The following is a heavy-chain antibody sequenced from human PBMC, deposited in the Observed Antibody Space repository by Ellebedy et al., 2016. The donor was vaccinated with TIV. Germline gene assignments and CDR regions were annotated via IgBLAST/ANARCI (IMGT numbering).Heavy chain of an antibody. J-gene: IGHJ4*02. CDR1: GFTFSNAW. V-gene: IGHV3-15*01. CDR3: TGYDFWSGYGWVDY. D-gene: IGHD3-3*01. CDR2: IKSKTDGGTT. Sequence: GGSLRLSXAASGFTFSNAWMSWVRQAPGKGLGWVGRIKSKTDGGTTDYAAPVKGRFTISRDDSKNTLYLQMNSLKTEDTAVYYCTGYDFWSGYGWVDYWGQGTLVTVSS.